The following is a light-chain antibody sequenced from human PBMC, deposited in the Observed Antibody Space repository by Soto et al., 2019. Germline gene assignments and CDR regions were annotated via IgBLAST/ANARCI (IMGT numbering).Light chain of an antibody. CDR3: QQYNNWPPWT. CDR1: HSVSSN. V-gene: IGKV3-15*01. Sequence: EVVMTQSPAILSVSPGERVTLSCRASHSVSSNLAWYQQKPGQAPRLLIYGASTRASGVSARFSGSGSGTEFTLTISSLQSEDFAVYYCQQYNNWPPWTFGQGTKVEI. CDR2: GAS. J-gene: IGKJ1*01.